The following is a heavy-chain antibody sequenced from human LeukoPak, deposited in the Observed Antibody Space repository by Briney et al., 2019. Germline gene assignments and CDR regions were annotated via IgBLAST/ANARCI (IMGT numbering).Heavy chain of an antibody. CDR3: ARNFIAAAAVFDY. CDR1: GFTFSSYS. D-gene: IGHD6-13*01. J-gene: IGHJ4*02. Sequence: GGSLRLSCAASGFTFSSYSMNWVRQAPEKGLEWVSYISSSSSTIYYADSVKGRFTISRDNAKNSLYLQMNSLRAEDTAVYYCARNFIAAAAVFDYWGQGTLVTVSS. V-gene: IGHV3-48*01. CDR2: ISSSSSTI.